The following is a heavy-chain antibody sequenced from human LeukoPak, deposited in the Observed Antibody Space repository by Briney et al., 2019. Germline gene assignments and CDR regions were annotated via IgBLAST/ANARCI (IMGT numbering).Heavy chain of an antibody. J-gene: IGHJ4*02. CDR1: GFTFNSFG. D-gene: IGHD3-22*01. Sequence: GGSLRLSCAASGFTFNSFGMHWVRQAPGKGLEWVAVIWYDGNNKYYADSVKGRFTISRDNSKNTLYLQMNSLRAEDTAVYYCVRGEYYNDSSAYTSVDYWGQGTLVTVSS. CDR2: IWYDGNNK. CDR3: VRGEYYNDSSAYTSVDY. V-gene: IGHV3-33*01.